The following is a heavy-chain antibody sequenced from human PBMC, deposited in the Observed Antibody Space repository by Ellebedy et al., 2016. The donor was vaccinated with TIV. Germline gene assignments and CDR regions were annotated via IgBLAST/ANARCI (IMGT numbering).Heavy chain of an antibody. J-gene: IGHJ4*02. CDR3: AREYYGLDY. CDR2: ISWDGGNT. D-gene: IGHD3-3*01. Sequence: GGSLRLSCAASGFTFSDYTMYWVRQPPGRGLEWVSLISWDGGNTYYADSVKGRFAISRDNAKNSLYLQMNSLRAEDTAVYYCAREYYGLDYWGQGILVTVSS. V-gene: IGHV3-43*01. CDR1: GFTFSDYT.